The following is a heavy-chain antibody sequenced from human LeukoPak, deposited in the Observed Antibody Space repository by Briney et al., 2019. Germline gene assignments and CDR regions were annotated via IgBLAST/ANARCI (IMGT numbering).Heavy chain of an antibody. V-gene: IGHV3-15*01. Sequence: GGSLRLSCAASGFTFSNAWMSWVRQAPGKGLEWVGRIKSKTDGGTTDYAAPVKGRFTISRDDSKNTLYLQMNSMKTDHTAVYYATTYLLRFFQWLSVDAFDIWGQGTMVIVSS. D-gene: IGHD3-3*01. CDR2: IKSKTDGGTT. J-gene: IGHJ3*02. CDR1: GFTFSNAW. CDR3: TTYLLRFFQWLSVDAFDI.